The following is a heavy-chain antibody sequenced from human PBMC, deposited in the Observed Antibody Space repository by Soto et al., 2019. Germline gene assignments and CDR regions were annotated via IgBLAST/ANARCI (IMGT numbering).Heavy chain of an antibody. CDR3: TRSSDYCTNGLCYNRGYYFDY. CDR2: IIPIFGTA. J-gene: IGHJ4*02. Sequence: QVQLVQSGAEVKKPGSSVKVSCKASGGTFSSYAISWVRQAPGQGLEWRGGIIPIFGTANYAQKFQGRVTITADESTSTAYMELSSLRSEDTAVYYCTRSSDYCTNGLCYNRGYYFDYWGQGTLVTVSS. CDR1: GGTFSSYA. D-gene: IGHD2-8*01. V-gene: IGHV1-69*01.